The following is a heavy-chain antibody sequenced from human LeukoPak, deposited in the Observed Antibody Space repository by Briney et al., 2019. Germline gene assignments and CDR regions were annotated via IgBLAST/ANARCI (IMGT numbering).Heavy chain of an antibody. CDR3: AALPTVTTSRWFAP. D-gene: IGHD4-17*01. CDR1: GFTFSSYG. Sequence: PGGSLRLSCAASGFTFSSYGMHWVRQAPGKGLEWVTFIPYDGSNKYYADSVKGRFTISRDNSKNTVYLQMNSLRPEDTAVYYCAALPTVTTSRWFAPWGQGTLVTVSS. CDR2: IPYDGSNK. V-gene: IGHV3-30*02. J-gene: IGHJ5*02.